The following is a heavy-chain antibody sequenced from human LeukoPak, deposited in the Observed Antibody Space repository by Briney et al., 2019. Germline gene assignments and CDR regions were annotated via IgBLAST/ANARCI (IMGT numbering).Heavy chain of an antibody. CDR1: GYTFTSYA. D-gene: IGHD2-2*01. CDR3: ARASYCSSTSCYALYFDN. CDR2: INAGNGNT. J-gene: IGHJ4*02. V-gene: IGHV1-3*01. Sequence: ASVKVSCKASGYTFTSYAMHWVRQAPGQRLEWMGWINAGNGNTKYSQKFQGRVTITRDTSASTAYMELSSLRSEDTAVYYCARASYCSSTSCYALYFDNWGQGTLVTVSS.